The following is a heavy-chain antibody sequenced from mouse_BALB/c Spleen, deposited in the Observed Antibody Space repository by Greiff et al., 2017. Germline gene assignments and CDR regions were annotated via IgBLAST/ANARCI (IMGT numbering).Heavy chain of an antibody. Sequence: VMLVESGGGLVQPGGSLRLSCATSGFTFTDYYMSWVRQPPGKALEWLGFIRNKANGYTTEYSASVKGRFTISRDNSQSILYLQMNTLRAEDSATYCCARDAMDYGGEGTSVTVSS. CDR3: ARDAMDY. CDR2: IRNKANGYTT. CDR1: GFTFTDYY. V-gene: IGHV7-3*02. J-gene: IGHJ4*01.